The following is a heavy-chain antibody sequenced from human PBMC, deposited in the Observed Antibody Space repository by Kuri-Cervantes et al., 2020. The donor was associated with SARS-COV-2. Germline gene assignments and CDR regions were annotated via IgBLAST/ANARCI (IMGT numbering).Heavy chain of an antibody. CDR1: GGSTSSQSYY. D-gene: IGHD3-3*01. CDR2: VYYSGTT. Sequence: SETLSLTCTVSGGSTSSQSYYWGWIRQPPGKGLEWIGSVYYSGTTYYNPSLKSRVTISLDTSKNQLSLNLNSVTAADTAVFYCARGHWSGYSNAAEMGAFDIWGQGTMVTVSS. CDR3: ARGHWSGYSNAAEMGAFDI. V-gene: IGHV4-39*01. J-gene: IGHJ3*02.